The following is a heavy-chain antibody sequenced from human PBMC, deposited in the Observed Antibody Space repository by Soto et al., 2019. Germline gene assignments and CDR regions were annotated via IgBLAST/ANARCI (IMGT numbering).Heavy chain of an antibody. CDR2: IYWDDDK. CDR3: AHSLYCDSRFDY. V-gene: IGHV2-5*02. Sequence: QITLKESGPTLVKPTQTLTLTCTFSGFSLSTIGVSVAWIRQPPGKALEWLARIYWDDDKSYSPSLNSTVTITNNTSKNQVVLTMTNMDPEDTGTYYCAHSLYCDSRFDYWGQGILVTVSS. CDR1: GFSLSTIGVS. J-gene: IGHJ4*02. D-gene: IGHD4-17*01.